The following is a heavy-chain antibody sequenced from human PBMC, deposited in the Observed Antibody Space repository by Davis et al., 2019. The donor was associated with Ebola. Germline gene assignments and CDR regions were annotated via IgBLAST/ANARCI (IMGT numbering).Heavy chain of an antibody. D-gene: IGHD3-10*01. V-gene: IGHV3-30*04. CDR3: AKGLWFGEYYYYGMDV. J-gene: IGHJ6*02. CDR1: GFTFSSYA. Sequence: PGGSLRLSCAASGFTFSSYAMHWVRQAPGKGLEWVAVISYDGSNKYYADSVKGRFTISRDNSKNTLYLQMNSLRAEDTAVYYCAKGLWFGEYYYYGMDVWGQGTTVTVSS. CDR2: ISYDGSNK.